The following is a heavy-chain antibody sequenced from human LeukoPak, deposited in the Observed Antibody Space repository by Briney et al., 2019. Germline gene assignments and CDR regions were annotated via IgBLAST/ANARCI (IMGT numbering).Heavy chain of an antibody. V-gene: IGHV1-46*01. J-gene: IGHJ4*02. CDR2: INPSGGST. CDR3: ARDYYDSSGEQRSEQKYYFDY. D-gene: IGHD3-22*01. CDR1: GYTFTIYY. Sequence: ASVKVSCKTSGYTFTIYYMHWVRQAPGQGLEWMGIINPSGGSTSYAQKFQGRVTMTRDTSTSTVYMELSSLRSEDTAVYYCARDYYDSSGEQRSEQKYYFDYWGQGTLVTVSS.